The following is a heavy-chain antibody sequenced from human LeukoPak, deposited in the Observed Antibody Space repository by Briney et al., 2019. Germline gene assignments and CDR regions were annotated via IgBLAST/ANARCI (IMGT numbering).Heavy chain of an antibody. D-gene: IGHD3-22*01. V-gene: IGHV4-61*02. J-gene: IGHJ5*02. CDR1: GGSISSGSYY. Sequence: SETLSLTCTVSGGSISSGSYYWSWIRQPAGKGLEWIGRIYTSGSTNYNPSLKSRVTISVDTSKNQFSLKLSSVTAAGTAVYYCARASGLINWFDPWGQGTLVTVSS. CDR3: ARASGLINWFDP. CDR2: IYTSGST.